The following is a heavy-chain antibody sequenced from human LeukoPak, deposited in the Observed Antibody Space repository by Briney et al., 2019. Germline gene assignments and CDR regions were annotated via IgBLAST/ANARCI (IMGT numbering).Heavy chain of an antibody. J-gene: IGHJ3*02. Sequence: GASVKVSCTASGYTFTSYAMHWVRQAPGQRLEWMGWINAGNGNTKYSQKFQGRVTITRDTSASTAYMELSSLRSEDTAVYYCAREYVDPAAFDIWGQGTMVTVSS. CDR1: GYTFTSYA. D-gene: IGHD5-12*01. CDR3: AREYVDPAAFDI. V-gene: IGHV1-3*01. CDR2: INAGNGNT.